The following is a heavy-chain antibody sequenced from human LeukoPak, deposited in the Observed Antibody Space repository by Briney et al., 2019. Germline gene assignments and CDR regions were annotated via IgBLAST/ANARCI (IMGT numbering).Heavy chain of an antibody. D-gene: IGHD3-22*01. Sequence: ASVKVSCKASGYTFTSYDIHWVRQATGQGLAWMGWMNPNSGNTGYAQKFQGRVTMTRNTSISTAYMELSSLRSEDTAVYYGARGYYYYDSSGYYCVFDYWGQGTLVTVSS. CDR2: MNPNSGNT. CDR3: ARGYYYYDSSGYYCVFDY. V-gene: IGHV1-8*01. CDR1: GYTFTSYD. J-gene: IGHJ4*02.